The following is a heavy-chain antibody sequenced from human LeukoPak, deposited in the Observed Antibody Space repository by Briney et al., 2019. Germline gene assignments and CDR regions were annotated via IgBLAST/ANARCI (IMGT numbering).Heavy chain of an antibody. V-gene: IGHV1-18*01. CDR2: ISAYNGNT. Sequence: ASVKVSCKASGYTFTSYGISWVRQAPGQGLECMGWISAYNGNTNYAQKLQGRVTMTTDTSTSTAYMELRSLRSDDTAVYYCARVQRERYYYYYYYYMDVWGKGTTVTVSS. CDR3: ARVQRERYYYYYYYYMDV. CDR1: GYTFTSYG. J-gene: IGHJ6*03. D-gene: IGHD1-26*01.